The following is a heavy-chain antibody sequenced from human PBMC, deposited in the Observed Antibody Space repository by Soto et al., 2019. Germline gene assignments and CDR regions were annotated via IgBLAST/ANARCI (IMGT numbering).Heavy chain of an antibody. D-gene: IGHD6-6*01. CDR1: GVSISSGGYY. CDR3: ARDQNEEYSSSRHRYNWFDP. CDR2: IYYSGST. V-gene: IGHV4-31*03. Sequence: SQTLSLTCTVSGVSISSGGYYWSWIRQHPGKGLEWIGYIYYSGSTYYNPSLKSRVTISVDTSKNQFSLKLSSVTAADTAVYYCARDQNEEYSSSRHRYNWFDPWGQGTLVTVSS. J-gene: IGHJ5*02.